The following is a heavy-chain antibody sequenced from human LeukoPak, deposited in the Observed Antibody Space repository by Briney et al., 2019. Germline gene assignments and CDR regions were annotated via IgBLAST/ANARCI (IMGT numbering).Heavy chain of an antibody. D-gene: IGHD4-23*01. V-gene: IGHV4-30-2*01. J-gene: IGHJ4*02. CDR3: ARTRNGGSFDY. CDR2: IYHSGST. CDR1: GGSTSSGGYS. Sequence: SETLSLTCAVSGGSTSSGGYSWSWIRQPPGKGLEWIGYIYHSGSTYYNPSLKSRVTISVDRSKNQFSLKLSSVTAADTAVYYCARTRNGGSFDYWGQGTLVTVSS.